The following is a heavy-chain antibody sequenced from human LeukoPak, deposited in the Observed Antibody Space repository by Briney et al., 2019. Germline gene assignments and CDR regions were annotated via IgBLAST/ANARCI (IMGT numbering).Heavy chain of an antibody. CDR2: IYTSGST. CDR3: ARVQGGSRESDY. CDR1: GGSIGRSTYY. V-gene: IGHV4-61*02. J-gene: IGHJ4*02. D-gene: IGHD5-24*01. Sequence: PSESLSLTCTVSGGSIGRSTYYWSWHRQPAGKGLEGIGRIYTSGSTNYNSSLKSRVTISVDTTKNQFSLKLSSVTAADTAVYFCARVQGGSRESDYWGQGALVTVSS.